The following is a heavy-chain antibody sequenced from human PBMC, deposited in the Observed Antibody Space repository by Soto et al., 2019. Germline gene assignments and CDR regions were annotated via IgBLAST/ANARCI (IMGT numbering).Heavy chain of an antibody. Sequence: PXGSLRLSCAASGFTFSSYEMNWVRQAPGKGLEWVSYISSSGSRIFYAGSVKGRFTISRDNAKNSLYLQMNSLRAEDTAVYYCARVGCTSTSCYSIDYWGQGTLVTVSS. CDR1: GFTFSSYE. V-gene: IGHV3-48*03. CDR3: ARVGCTSTSCYSIDY. CDR2: ISSSGSRI. D-gene: IGHD2-2*01. J-gene: IGHJ4*02.